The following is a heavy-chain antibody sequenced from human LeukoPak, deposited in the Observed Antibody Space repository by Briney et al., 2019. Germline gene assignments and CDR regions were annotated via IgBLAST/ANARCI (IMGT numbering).Heavy chain of an antibody. CDR2: ICTSGNT. V-gene: IGHV3-23*01. D-gene: IGHD3-3*01. CDR3: ATLSYDVWTGINWFDP. J-gene: IGHJ5*02. Sequence: GGSLRLSCAASGFIFSSYAISWVRQAPGKGLEWVSGICTSGNTDYSDSVKGRVTISRDISKNTVSLQMHSLRAEDSAVYYCATLSYDVWTGINWFDPWSQGTLVTVSS. CDR1: GFIFSSYA.